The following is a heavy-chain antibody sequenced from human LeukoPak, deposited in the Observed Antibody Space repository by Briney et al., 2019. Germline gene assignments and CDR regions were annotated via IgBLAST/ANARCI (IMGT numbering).Heavy chain of an antibody. CDR1: GSTFSSYW. V-gene: IGHV3-74*01. D-gene: IGHD3-10*01. CDR2: MNSDGTFT. CDR3: ALVRGVIPKTNDAFDM. J-gene: IGHJ3*02. Sequence: GGSLRLSCVASGSTFSSYWMHWVRQAPGKGLMWVSRMNSDGTFTNYADSVKGRFTISRDNAKNTLYLQMNSLRAEDTAVYFCALVRGVIPKTNDAFDMWGQGTMVIVSS.